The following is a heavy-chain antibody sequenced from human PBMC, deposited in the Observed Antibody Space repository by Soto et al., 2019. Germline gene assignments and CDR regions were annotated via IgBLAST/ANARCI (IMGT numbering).Heavy chain of an antibody. CDR3: ARRAVAGTSWFDP. V-gene: IGHV4-4*02. D-gene: IGHD6-19*01. CDR1: GGSITTTNW. J-gene: IGHJ5*02. Sequence: SETLSLTCAVSGGSITTTNWWNWVRQPPGKGLEWIGEIYHSGRTNFNPSLKSRVTISIDQSKNQVSLKLSSVTAADTAVYYCARRAVAGTSWFDPWGRGTLVTVSS. CDR2: IYHSGRT.